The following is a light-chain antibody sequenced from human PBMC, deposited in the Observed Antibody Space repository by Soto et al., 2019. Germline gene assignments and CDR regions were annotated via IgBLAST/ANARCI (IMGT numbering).Light chain of an antibody. J-gene: IGKJ1*01. Sequence: EIVLTQSPGTLSLSPGERATLSCRASQSVSSSYLVWYQQRPGQAPRLLIYGASSRATGIPDRFSGSGSGTDFTLTISRLEPEDFAVYYCQQYGRTFGQGTKLEIK. V-gene: IGKV3-20*01. CDR2: GAS. CDR3: QQYGRT. CDR1: QSVSSSY.